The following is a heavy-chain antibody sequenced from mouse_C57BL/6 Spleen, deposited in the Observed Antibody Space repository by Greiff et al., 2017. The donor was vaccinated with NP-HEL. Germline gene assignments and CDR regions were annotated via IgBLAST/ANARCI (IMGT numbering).Heavy chain of an antibody. CDR3: APGGYDYFDY. CDR2: IYPRSGNT. D-gene: IGHD2-14*01. J-gene: IGHJ2*01. CDR1: GYTFTSYG. V-gene: IGHV1-81*01. Sequence: VQRVESGAELARPGASVKLSCKASGYTFTSYGISWVKQRTGQGLEWIGEIYPRSGNTYYNEKFKGKATLTADKSSSTAYMELRSLTSEDSAVYFCAPGGYDYFDYWGQGTTLTVSS.